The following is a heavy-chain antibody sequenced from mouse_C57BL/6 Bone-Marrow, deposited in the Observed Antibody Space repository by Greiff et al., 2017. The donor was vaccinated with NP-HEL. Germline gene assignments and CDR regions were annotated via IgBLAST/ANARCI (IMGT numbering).Heavy chain of an antibody. J-gene: IGHJ1*03. CDR2: IHPNSGST. D-gene: IGHD1-1*01. CDR3: ARRVIYYYGPRPYWYFDV. V-gene: IGHV1-64*01. Sequence: QVQLQQPGAELVKPGASVKLSCKASGYTFTSYWMHWVKQRPGQGLEWIGMIHPNSGSTNYNEKFKSKATLTVDKSSSTAYMQLSSLTSEDSAVYYCARRVIYYYGPRPYWYFDVWGTGTTVTVSS. CDR1: GYTFTSYW.